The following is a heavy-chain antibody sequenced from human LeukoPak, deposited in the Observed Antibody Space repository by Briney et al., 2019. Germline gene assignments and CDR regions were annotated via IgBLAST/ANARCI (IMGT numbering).Heavy chain of an antibody. Sequence: PGGSLRLSCAASGFTFSSFGLSWVRQAPGQGLEWVSAISRSGGNTYYADSVKGRFTISRDNSKTTLYLQMNSLRAEDTALYYCAKSPTAYDYYDYWGQGTLVTVSS. V-gene: IGHV3-23*01. D-gene: IGHD5-12*01. J-gene: IGHJ4*02. CDR1: GFTFSSFG. CDR3: AKSPTAYDYYDY. CDR2: ISRSGGNT.